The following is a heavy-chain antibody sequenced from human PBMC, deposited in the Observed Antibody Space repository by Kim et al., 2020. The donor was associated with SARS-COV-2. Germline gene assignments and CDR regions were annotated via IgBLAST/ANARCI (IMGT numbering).Heavy chain of an antibody. CDR3: ARARDPATYYYGSGSYSEATPAVWFDP. D-gene: IGHD3-10*01. CDR1: GYTFTSYG. CDR2: ISAYNGNT. V-gene: IGHV1-18*01. Sequence: ASVKVSCKASGYTFTSYGISWVRQAPGQGLEWMGWISAYNGNTNYAQKLQGRVTMTTDTSTSTAYMELRSLRSDDTAVYYCARARDPATYYYGSGSYSEATPAVWFDPWGQGTLVTVSS. J-gene: IGHJ5*02.